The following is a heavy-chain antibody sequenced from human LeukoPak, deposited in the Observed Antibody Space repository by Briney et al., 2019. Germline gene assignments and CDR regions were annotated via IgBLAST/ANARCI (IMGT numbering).Heavy chain of an antibody. V-gene: IGHV4-34*01. CDR1: GRSLHGFY. J-gene: IGHJ3*02. CDR2: NHSSGSP. CDR3: AREGGAGAFDI. Sequence: SETLSLTCAVYGRSLHGFYWRWVRPPPREGLEWDGENHSSGSPHHHPSLKSRVTISVDTSKNQFSLKLNSVTAADTAVYYCAREGGAGAFDIWGQGTMVTVSS. D-gene: IGHD3-16*01.